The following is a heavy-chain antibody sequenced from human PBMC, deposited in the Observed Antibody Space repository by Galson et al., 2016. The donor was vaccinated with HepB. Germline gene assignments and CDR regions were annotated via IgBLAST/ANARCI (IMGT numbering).Heavy chain of an antibody. V-gene: IGHV3-48*02. Sequence: SLRLSCAASGFSFSYHVMNWVRQAPGKGLEWVSYISDSGIYYADSVRGRFTISGDNAKETLYLQMDSLRDEDTALYFCARGGLRYWLDLWGQGTQVTVSS. D-gene: IGHD3-9*01. CDR3: ARGGLRYWLDL. CDR2: ISDSGI. CDR1: GFSFSYHV. J-gene: IGHJ4*02.